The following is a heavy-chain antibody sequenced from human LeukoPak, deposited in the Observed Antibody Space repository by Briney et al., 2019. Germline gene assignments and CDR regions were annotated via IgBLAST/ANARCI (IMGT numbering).Heavy chain of an antibody. Sequence: ASVKVSCKASGYTFTGYYMHWVRQAPGQGLEWMGWINPNSGGTNYAQEFQGRVTMTRDTSISTAYMELSRLRSDDTAVYYCARDRVPAAKGWFDPWGQGTLVTVSS. J-gene: IGHJ5*02. CDR2: INPNSGGT. CDR1: GYTFTGYY. D-gene: IGHD2-2*01. CDR3: ARDRVPAAKGWFDP. V-gene: IGHV1-2*02.